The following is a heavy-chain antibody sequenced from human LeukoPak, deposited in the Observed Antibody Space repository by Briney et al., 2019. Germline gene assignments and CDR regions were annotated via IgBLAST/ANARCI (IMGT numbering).Heavy chain of an antibody. J-gene: IGHJ4*02. V-gene: IGHV3-30*18. CDR2: ISYDGSNK. D-gene: IGHD3-22*01. CDR3: AKDRPTYYYDSSGLDY. CDR1: GFTFSSYG. Sequence: PGGSLRLSCAASGFTFSSYGMHWVRQAPGKGLEWVAVISYDGSNKYYADSVKGRFTISRDNSKNTLYLQMNSLRAEDTAVYYCAKDRPTYYYDSSGLDYWGQGTLVTVSS.